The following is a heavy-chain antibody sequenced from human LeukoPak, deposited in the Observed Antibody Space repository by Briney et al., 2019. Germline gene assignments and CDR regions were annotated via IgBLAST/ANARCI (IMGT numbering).Heavy chain of an antibody. CDR3: ARDLLRTGTTFDS. D-gene: IGHD1-1*01. CDR2: INQDGSEK. V-gene: IGHV3-7*01. CDR1: GFTFSSYW. J-gene: IGHJ4*02. Sequence: PGGSLRLSCAASGFTFSSYWMTWVRQAPGKGLEWVANINQDGSEKYYVDSVKGRFTISRDNAKNSLFLQMSSLRADDTAVYYCARDLLRTGTTFDSWGQGTLVTVSS.